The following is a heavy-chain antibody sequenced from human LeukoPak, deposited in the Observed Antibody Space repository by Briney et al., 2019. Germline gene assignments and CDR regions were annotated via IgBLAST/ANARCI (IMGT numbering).Heavy chain of an antibody. D-gene: IGHD6-13*01. Sequence: GGSLRLSGTASGFTSGVYVLSRLRQAPGMGLMWVVILRSKPYGGTTEYSASVKGRFIISRDDYKTIAYLQMNSLKSEDTAVYYCTTGSATGTGSGYWGQGTLVTVSS. J-gene: IGHJ4*02. CDR1: GFTSGVYV. V-gene: IGHV3-49*03. CDR3: TTGSATGTGSGY. CDR2: LRSKPYGGTT.